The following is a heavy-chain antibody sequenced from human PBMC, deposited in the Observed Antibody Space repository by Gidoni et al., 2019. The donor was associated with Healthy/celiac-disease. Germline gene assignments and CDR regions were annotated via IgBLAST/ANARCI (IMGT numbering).Heavy chain of an antibody. CDR3: ARFISIAVEIDPGPIDY. V-gene: IGHV4-39*01. CDR2: IYYSGST. Sequence: QLQLQESGPGLVKPSETLSLTCTVSGGSISSSSYYWGWIRQPPGKGLGWIGSIYYSGSTYYNPSLKSRVTISVDTSKNQFSLKLSSVTAADTAVYYCARFISIAVEIDPGPIDYWGQGTLVTVSS. CDR1: GGSISSSSYY. D-gene: IGHD6-19*01. J-gene: IGHJ4*02.